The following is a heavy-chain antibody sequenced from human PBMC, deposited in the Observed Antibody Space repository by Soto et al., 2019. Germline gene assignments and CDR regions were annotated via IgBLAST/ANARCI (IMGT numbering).Heavy chain of an antibody. CDR3: ATYGSGSLDRDY. CDR2: IIPILGIA. CDR1: GGTFSSYT. Sequence: SVKVSCTASGGTFSSYTIIWVRQAPGQGLEWMGRIIPILGIANYAQKFQGRVTITADKSTSAAYMELSSLRSEDTAVYYCATYGSGSLDRDYWGQGTLVTVSS. J-gene: IGHJ4*02. D-gene: IGHD3-10*01. V-gene: IGHV1-69*02.